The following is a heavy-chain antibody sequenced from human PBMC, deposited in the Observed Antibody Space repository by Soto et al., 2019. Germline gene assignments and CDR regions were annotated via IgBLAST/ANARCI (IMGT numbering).Heavy chain of an antibody. Sequence: SVKVSCKASGGTFSSYAISWVLQAPGQGLEWMGGIIPIFGTANYAQKFQGRVTITADKSTSTAYMELSSLRSEDTAVYYCARAEDIVVVPAVAWFDPWGQGTLVTVSS. CDR3: ARAEDIVVVPAVAWFDP. CDR2: IIPIFGTA. V-gene: IGHV1-69*06. CDR1: GGTFSSYA. D-gene: IGHD2-2*01. J-gene: IGHJ5*02.